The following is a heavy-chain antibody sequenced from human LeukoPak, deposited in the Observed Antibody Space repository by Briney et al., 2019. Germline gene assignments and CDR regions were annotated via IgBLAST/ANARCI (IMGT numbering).Heavy chain of an antibody. CDR1: GFTFSRYD. D-gene: IGHD4-11*01. V-gene: IGHV3-64*01. J-gene: IGHJ6*03. CDR2: INSDGDST. Sequence: GGSLRLSCAASGFTFSRYDMHWVRQAPGKGLEYVSTINSDGDSTYYANSVKGRFTMSRDNSKNTLYLQMGSLRPEDMAVYYCARGNSNYFHYYYMDVWGKGTTVTVSS. CDR3: ARGNSNYFHYYYMDV.